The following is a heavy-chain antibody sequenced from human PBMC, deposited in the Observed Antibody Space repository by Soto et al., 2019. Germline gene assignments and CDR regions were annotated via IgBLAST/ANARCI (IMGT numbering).Heavy chain of an antibody. J-gene: IGHJ4*01. Sequence: VELVETGGGLIQPGGSLRLSCAVSGLTVSRTQMSWVRQAPGTGLQWVSVIYSAGSTYYANAVKGRFTISRDISENKIFLELNGLTVDDTAVDYCASAREPEYSSAIFFDYWGRGTVVTVSS. CDR3: ASAREPEYSSAIFFDY. CDR1: GLTVSRTQ. CDR2: IYSAGST. V-gene: IGHV3-53*02. D-gene: IGHD6-25*01.